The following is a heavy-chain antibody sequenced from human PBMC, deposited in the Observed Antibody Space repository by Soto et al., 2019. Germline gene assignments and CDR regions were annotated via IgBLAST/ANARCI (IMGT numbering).Heavy chain of an antibody. V-gene: IGHV3-66*04. Sequence: EVQLVESGGGLVQPGGSLRLSCAASGFTVSSTYMSWVRQAPGKGLKWVSVIYSGGSTFYADSVKGRFTTSRDNSKNTLYLQMNSLRAEDTAVYYCARQEDYGDDGVGNWFYPWGQGTLVTVAS. CDR3: ARQEDYGDDGVGNWFYP. J-gene: IGHJ5*02. CDR1: GFTVSSTY. D-gene: IGHD4-17*01. CDR2: IYSGGST.